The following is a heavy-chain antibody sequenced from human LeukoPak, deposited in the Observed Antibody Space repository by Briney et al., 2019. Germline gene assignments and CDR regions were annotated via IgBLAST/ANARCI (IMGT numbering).Heavy chain of an antibody. J-gene: IGHJ5*02. CDR3: ARDWSSQHTELHNWVGL. Sequence: ASVKVSCRASGYTFTSYYMHCVRQTPGQGLEWMGIINTSSGSTDYAQKFQGRVTMTRDTSTSTVYMELSRLTSEDTAVYYCARDWSSQHTELHNWVGLWGPGTLVTDSS. D-gene: IGHD3-3*01. CDR1: GYTFTSYY. V-gene: IGHV1-46*01. CDR2: INTSSGST.